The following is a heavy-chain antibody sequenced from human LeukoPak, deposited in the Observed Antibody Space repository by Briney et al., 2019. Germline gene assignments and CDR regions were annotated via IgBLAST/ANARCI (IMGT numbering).Heavy chain of an antibody. Sequence: PSETLSLTCTVSGDSISDDYYTWMRQPAGKGLEWIGRIHSGGTTNYNPSLMSRVTLSIDKSKKHISLRLTSVTAADTALYYCARDNGSGYTKGYEHYYYYLDVWGKGTTVTVSS. CDR1: GDSISDDY. CDR3: ARDNGSGYTKGYEHYYYYLDV. CDR2: IHSGGTT. J-gene: IGHJ6*03. V-gene: IGHV4-4*07. D-gene: IGHD3-3*02.